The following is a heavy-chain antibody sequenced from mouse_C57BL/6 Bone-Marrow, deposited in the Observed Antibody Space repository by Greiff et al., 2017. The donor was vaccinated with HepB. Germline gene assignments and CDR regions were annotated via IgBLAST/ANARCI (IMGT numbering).Heavy chain of an antibody. CDR3: ARQGGYYAYYFDY. CDR2: ISNGGGST. J-gene: IGHJ2*01. V-gene: IGHV5-12*01. CDR1: GFTFSDYY. Sequence: EVKLVESGGGLVQPGGSLKLSCAASGFTFSDYYMYWVRQTPEKRLEWVAYISNGGGSTYYPDTVKGRFTISRDNAKNTLYLQMSRLKSEDTAMYYCARQGGYYAYYFDYWGQGTTLTVSS. D-gene: IGHD2-3*01.